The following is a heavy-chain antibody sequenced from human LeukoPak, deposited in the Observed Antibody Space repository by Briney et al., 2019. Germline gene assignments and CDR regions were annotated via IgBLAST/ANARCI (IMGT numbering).Heavy chain of an antibody. D-gene: IGHD3-10*01. Sequence: GGSLRLSCSASGFIFSNYWMHWVRQAPGKGLEWVAFIRNDGSDKYYAVSVKGRFTISRDNSKNTLYLQMNSLRAEDTALYYCAKDRAFGQFLWGNDYWGQGTLVTVSS. CDR3: AKDRAFGQFLWGNDY. V-gene: IGHV3-30*02. CDR1: GFIFSNYW. CDR2: IRNDGSDK. J-gene: IGHJ4*02.